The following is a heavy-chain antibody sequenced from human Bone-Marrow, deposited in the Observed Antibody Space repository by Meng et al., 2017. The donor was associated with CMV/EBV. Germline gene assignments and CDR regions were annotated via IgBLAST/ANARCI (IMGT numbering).Heavy chain of an antibody. CDR1: GFTFSSYS. D-gene: IGHD2-21*01. CDR2: ISSSSSTI. V-gene: IGHV3-48*04. J-gene: IGHJ4*02. CDR3: ARDKYCGGDCYWYFDY. Sequence: GGSLRLSCAASGFTFSSYSMNWVRQAPGKGLEWVSYISSSSSTIYYADSVKGRFTVSRDNAKNSLYLQMNSLRAEDTAVYYCARDKYCGGDCYWYFDYWGQGPRVTGSS.